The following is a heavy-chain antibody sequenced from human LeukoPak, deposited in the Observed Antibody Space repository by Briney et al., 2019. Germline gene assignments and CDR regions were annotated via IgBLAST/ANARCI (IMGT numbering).Heavy chain of an antibody. D-gene: IGHD4-17*01. CDR1: GGSFSGYY. Sequence: SETLSLTCAVYGGSFSGYYWSWIRQPPGKGLEWIGEINHSGSTNYNPSLKSRVTISVDTSKNQFSLKLSSVTAEDTAVYYCATGDLRLAFDLWGRGTLVTVSS. CDR2: INHSGST. CDR3: ATGDLRLAFDL. V-gene: IGHV4-34*01. J-gene: IGHJ2*01.